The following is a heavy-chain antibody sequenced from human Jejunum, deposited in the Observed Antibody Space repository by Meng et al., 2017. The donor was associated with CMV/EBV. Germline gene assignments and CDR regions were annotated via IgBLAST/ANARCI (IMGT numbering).Heavy chain of an antibody. CDR1: NTSW. CDR3: AGEGYCISTGCYTSDAFDI. D-gene: IGHD2-2*02. CDR2: IDSDGSST. Sequence: NTSWMHWVRQAPGKGLVWVSRIDSDGSSTPYADSVKGRFTISRDNAKNTLYLQMNSLRAEDTAVYYCAGEGYCISTGCYTSDAFDIWGQGTMVTVSS. J-gene: IGHJ3*02. V-gene: IGHV3-74*01.